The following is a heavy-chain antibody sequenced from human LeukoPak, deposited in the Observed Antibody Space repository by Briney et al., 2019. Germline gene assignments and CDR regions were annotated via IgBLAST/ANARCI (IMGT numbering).Heavy chain of an antibody. CDR1: GYTFTGYY. J-gene: IGHJ4*02. Sequence: ASVKVSCKASGYTFTGYYMHWVRQAPGQGLEWMGWINPNSGGTNYAQKFQGRVTMTRDTSTSTVYMELSSLRSEDTAVYYCAREYYFDYWGQGTLVTVSS. CDR3: AREYYFDY. V-gene: IGHV1-2*02. CDR2: INPNSGGT.